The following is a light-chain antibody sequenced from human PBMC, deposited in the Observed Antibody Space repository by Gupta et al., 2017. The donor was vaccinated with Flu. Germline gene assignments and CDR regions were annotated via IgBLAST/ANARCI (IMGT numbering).Light chain of an antibody. CDR2: AKT. Sequence: QSVLTQPPSVSGAPGQRVTISCTGTSTNIGAGYDVHWYPQLPGAAPKLLIYAKTHRPSGVPDRFSGSKSDTSASMAITRLPAEDEADYYCQSYDSSLSGEVFGVGTKLTVL. J-gene: IGLJ3*02. V-gene: IGLV1-40*01. CDR3: QSYDSSLSGEV. CDR1: STNIGAGYD.